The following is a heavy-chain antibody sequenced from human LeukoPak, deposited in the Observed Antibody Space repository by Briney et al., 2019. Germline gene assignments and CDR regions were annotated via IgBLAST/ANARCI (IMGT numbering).Heavy chain of an antibody. J-gene: IGHJ3*02. CDR2: LYNGGST. V-gene: IGHV4-59*01. D-gene: IGHD4-23*01. CDR3: ASPYGGDFAFDI. Sequence: SETLSLTCTVSGDSISNYYWSWIRQPPGKGLEWIGYLYNGGSTTYNPSFQSRVTISADTSKNQLSLTLSSVTAADTAVYYCASPYGGDFAFDIWGLGTMVTVSS. CDR1: GDSISNYY.